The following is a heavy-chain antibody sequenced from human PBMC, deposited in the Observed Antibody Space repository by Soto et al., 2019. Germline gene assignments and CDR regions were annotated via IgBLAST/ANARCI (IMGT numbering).Heavy chain of an antibody. CDR3: ARDTNQGYCGLAV. CDR2: IYYSGST. J-gene: IGHJ6*02. D-gene: IGHD3-3*01. V-gene: IGHV4-59*01. Sequence: SETLSLTCTVSGGSISSYYWSWIRQPPGKGLEWIGYIYYSGSTNYNPSLKSRVTISVDTSKNQFSLKLSSVTAADTAVYYCARDTNQGYCGLAVWGQGTTVTVSS. CDR1: GGSISSYY.